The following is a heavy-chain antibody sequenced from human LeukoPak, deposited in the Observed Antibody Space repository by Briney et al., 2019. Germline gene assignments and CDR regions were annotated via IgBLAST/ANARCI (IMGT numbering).Heavy chain of an antibody. V-gene: IGHV4-59*08. D-gene: IGHD6-19*01. J-gene: IGHJ3*02. CDR3: ARLAVAYAFDI. CDR1: GGSISSYY. CDR2: IYYSGST. Sequence: SETLSLTCTVSGGSISSYYWSWIRQPPGKGLEWIGYIYYSGSTNYNPSLKSRVTISVDTSKNQFSLKLSSVTAADTAVYYCARLAVAYAFDIWGQGTMVTVSS.